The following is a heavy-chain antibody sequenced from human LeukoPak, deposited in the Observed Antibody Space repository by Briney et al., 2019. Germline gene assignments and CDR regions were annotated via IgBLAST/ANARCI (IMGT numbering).Heavy chain of an antibody. J-gene: IGHJ4*02. V-gene: IGHV3-33*01. CDR2: IWYDGSNK. Sequence: GGSLRLSCAASGFTFSSYGMHWVRQAPGKGLEWVAVIWYDGSNKYYADSVKGRFTISRDNSKNTLYLQMNSLRAEDTAVYYCARSHSSSWYIDYWGQGTLVTVSS. D-gene: IGHD6-13*01. CDR3: ARSHSSSWYIDY. CDR1: GFTFSSYG.